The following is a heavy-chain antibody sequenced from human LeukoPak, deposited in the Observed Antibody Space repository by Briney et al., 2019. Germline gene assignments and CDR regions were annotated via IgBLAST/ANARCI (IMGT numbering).Heavy chain of an antibody. D-gene: IGHD2-15*01. CDR3: AKRAVGAAYYFDY. V-gene: IGHV3-23*01. CDR1: GFTFDDYG. CDR2: ISSNGDST. J-gene: IGHJ4*02. Sequence: EGSLRLSCAASGFTFDDYGMSWVRQAPGKGPEWVSDISSNGDSTHYADSVKGRFTISRDNSKNTLFLQMNSLRAEDTAVYYCAKRAVGAAYYFDYWGQGTLVSVSS.